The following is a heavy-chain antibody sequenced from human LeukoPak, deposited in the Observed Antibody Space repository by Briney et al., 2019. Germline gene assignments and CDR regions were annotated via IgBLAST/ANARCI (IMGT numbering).Heavy chain of an antibody. CDR3: TSGIGVLNY. J-gene: IGHJ4*02. CDR2: INDDGSII. CDR1: GFTFSTYW. D-gene: IGHD2-21*01. Sequence: PGGSLRLSCAASGFTFSTYWMHWVRQAPGKGLVWVSRINDDGSIINYADSVKGRFTISRVNAKNTLFLQMNSLRVEDTALYYCTSGIGVLNYWGQGTLVTVSP. V-gene: IGHV3-74*01.